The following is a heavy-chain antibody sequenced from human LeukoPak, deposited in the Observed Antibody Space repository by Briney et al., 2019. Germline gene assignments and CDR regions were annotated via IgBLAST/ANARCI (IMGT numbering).Heavy chain of an antibody. Sequence: GASVKVSCKASGFTFTSYPMNWVRQAPGQGLEWMGWINTNTGNPTYAQGFTGRFVFSLDTSVSTAYLQISSLMAEDTAVYYCARDSAPAGPDFDYWGQGTLVTVSS. CDR2: INTNTGNP. CDR3: ARDSAPAGPDFDY. CDR1: GFTFTSYP. J-gene: IGHJ4*02. V-gene: IGHV7-4-1*02. D-gene: IGHD6-13*01.